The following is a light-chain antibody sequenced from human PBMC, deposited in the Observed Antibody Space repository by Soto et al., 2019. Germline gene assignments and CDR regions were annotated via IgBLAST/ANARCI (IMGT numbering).Light chain of an antibody. Sequence: DLVLTQSPYSLTVSLGERATINCKASQPVLRSSNNKNHLAWYQQKPAQSPKMLISWASTRESGVPDRFSGSGSGTVFTLTISSLQAEDAAVYYCQQYYDVPVTFGQGTRLEIK. CDR3: QQYYDVPVT. CDR1: QPVLRSSNNKNH. V-gene: IGKV4-1*01. J-gene: IGKJ5*01. CDR2: WAS.